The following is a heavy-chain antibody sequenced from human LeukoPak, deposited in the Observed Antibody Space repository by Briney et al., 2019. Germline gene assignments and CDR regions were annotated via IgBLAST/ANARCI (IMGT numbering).Heavy chain of an antibody. CDR1: GGSISSGGYY. V-gene: IGHV4-31*03. CDR3: ARNSYYYDSSGYYSFDY. Sequence: PSETLSLTCTVSGGSISSGGYYWSWIRQPPGKGLEWIGYIYYSGSTYYNPSLKSRVTISVDTSKNQFSLKLSSVTAADTAVYYCARNSYYYDSSGYYSFDYWGQGTLVTVSS. D-gene: IGHD3-22*01. CDR2: IYYSGST. J-gene: IGHJ4*02.